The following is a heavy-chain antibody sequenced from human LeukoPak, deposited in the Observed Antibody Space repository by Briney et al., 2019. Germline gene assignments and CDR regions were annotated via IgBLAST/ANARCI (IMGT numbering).Heavy chain of an antibody. CDR2: IYPGDSDT. CDR1: GYSFTSYW. J-gene: IGHJ2*01. D-gene: IGHD6-19*01. Sequence: GESLKISCKGSGYSFTSYWIGWVRHMPGKGLEWMGIIYPGDSDTRYSPSFQGQVTISADKSISTAYLQWSSLKASDTAMYYCARQYSSGYWYFDLWGRGTLVTVSS. CDR3: ARQYSSGYWYFDL. V-gene: IGHV5-51*01.